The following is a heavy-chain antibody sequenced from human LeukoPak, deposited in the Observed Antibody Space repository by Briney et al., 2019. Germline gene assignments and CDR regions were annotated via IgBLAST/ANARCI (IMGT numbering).Heavy chain of an antibody. CDR1: GFTFNRCW. V-gene: IGHV3-7*01. Sequence: GGSLRLSCVVSGFTFNRCWMNWVRQAPGKGLEWVAHINPDGRDTYYVDSVKGRFTISRDNSKNTMYLQINSLRAEDTAVYYCARDRHCANGVCHSPPGMDVWGQGTTVTVSS. J-gene: IGHJ6*02. CDR2: INPDGRDT. CDR3: ARDRHCANGVCHSPPGMDV. D-gene: IGHD2-8*01.